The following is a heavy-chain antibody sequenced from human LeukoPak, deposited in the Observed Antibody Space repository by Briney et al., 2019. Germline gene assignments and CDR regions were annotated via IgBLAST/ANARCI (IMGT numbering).Heavy chain of an antibody. D-gene: IGHD6-13*01. Sequence: SETLSLTCTVSGGSISSYYWSWVRQPPGKGLEWIGYIYYSGSTNYNPSLKNRVTISVDTSKNQFSLKLGSVTAADTAVYYCARDLATAATADRAFDIWGQGTMVTVSS. CDR2: IYYSGST. CDR1: GGSISSYY. J-gene: IGHJ3*02. V-gene: IGHV4-59*01. CDR3: ARDLATAATADRAFDI.